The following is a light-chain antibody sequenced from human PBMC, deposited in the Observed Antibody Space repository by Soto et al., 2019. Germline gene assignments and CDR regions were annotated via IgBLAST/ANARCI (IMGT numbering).Light chain of an antibody. CDR3: QHRSNWPLT. V-gene: IGKV3-11*01. CDR1: HSVGSD. CDR2: DAS. Sequence: EIVLTQSPATLSSFPGDRVTLSCRASHSVGSDLAWYRQKPGQAPRLLIYDASNRATGIPARFSGSGSGTDFTLTISSLEPEDFAIYYCQHRSNWPLTFGGGTKVDIK. J-gene: IGKJ4*01.